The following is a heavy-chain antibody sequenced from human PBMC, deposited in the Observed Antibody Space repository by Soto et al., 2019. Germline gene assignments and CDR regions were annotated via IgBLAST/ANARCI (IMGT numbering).Heavy chain of an antibody. V-gene: IGHV3-23*01. J-gene: IGHJ6*03. D-gene: IGHD2-8*01. CDR3: VGRMLNTPHYYYYYMDV. CDR2: ISGSGGST. Sequence: GGSLRLSCAASGFTFSSYAMSWVRQAPGKGLEWVSAISGSGGSTYYADSVKGRFTIARDNSKNTLYLQMNSLRAEDTAVYYCVGRMLNTPHYYYYYMDVWGKGTTVTVSS. CDR1: GFTFSSYA.